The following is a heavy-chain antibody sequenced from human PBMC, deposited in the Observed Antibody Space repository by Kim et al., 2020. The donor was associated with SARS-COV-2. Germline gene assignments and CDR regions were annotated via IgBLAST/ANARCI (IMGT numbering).Heavy chain of an antibody. Sequence: SETLSLTCTVSGGSISSYYWSWIRQPPGKGLEWIGYIYYSGRTNYNPSLKSRVTISVDTSKNQFSLKLSSVTAADTAVYYCARAKIAVAGSGERGWFDPWGQGTLVTVSS. D-gene: IGHD6-19*01. V-gene: IGHV4-59*13. J-gene: IGHJ5*02. CDR1: GGSISSYY. CDR2: IYYSGRT. CDR3: ARAKIAVAGSGERGWFDP.